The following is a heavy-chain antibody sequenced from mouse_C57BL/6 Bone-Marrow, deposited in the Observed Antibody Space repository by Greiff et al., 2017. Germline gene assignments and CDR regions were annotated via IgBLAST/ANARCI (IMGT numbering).Heavy chain of an antibody. CDR3: ARSYDYDDYTMDY. CDR1: GYTFTNYW. Sequence: QVQLQQPGAELVKPGASVKLSCKASGYTFTNYWMHWVKQSPGQGLEWIGMMHPKGGSPDYNEKFKSEATLSVDKSSRTAYMELSSLTSEDSAIYYCARSYDYDDYTMDYWGQGTSVTVSS. D-gene: IGHD2-4*01. V-gene: IGHV1-64*01. J-gene: IGHJ4*01. CDR2: MHPKGGSP.